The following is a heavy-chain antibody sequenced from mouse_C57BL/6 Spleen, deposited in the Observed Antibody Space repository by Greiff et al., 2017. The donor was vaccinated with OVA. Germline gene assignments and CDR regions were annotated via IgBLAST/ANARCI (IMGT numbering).Heavy chain of an antibody. CDR3: ARRGLRAWFAD. V-gene: IGHV1-61*01. J-gene: IGHJ3*01. Sequence: QVQLQQPGAELVRPGSSVKLSCKASGYTFTSYWMDWVKQRPGQGLEWIGNIYPSDSETHYNQKFKDKATLTVDKSSSTAYMQLSSLTSEDSAVYYCARRGLRAWFADWGQGTLVTVSA. D-gene: IGHD3-3*01. CDR1: GYTFTSYW. CDR2: IYPSDSET.